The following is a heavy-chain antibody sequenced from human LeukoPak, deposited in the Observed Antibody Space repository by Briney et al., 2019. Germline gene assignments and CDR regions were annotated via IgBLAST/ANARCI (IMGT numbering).Heavy chain of an antibody. D-gene: IGHD6-13*01. CDR1: GYSISSGYY. CDR3: AREYESGYSSSWYLPQHYFDY. CDR2: IYHSGST. J-gene: IGHJ4*02. V-gene: IGHV4-38-2*02. Sequence: SETLSLTCAVSGYSISSGYYWGWIRQPPGKGLEWIGRIYHSGSTYYNPSLKSRVTISVETSKNQFSLKLSSVTAADTAVYYCAREYESGYSSSWYLPQHYFDYWGQGTLVTVSS.